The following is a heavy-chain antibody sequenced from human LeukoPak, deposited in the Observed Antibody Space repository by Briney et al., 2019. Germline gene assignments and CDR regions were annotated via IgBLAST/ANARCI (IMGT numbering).Heavy chain of an antibody. V-gene: IGHV4-34*01. CDR2: INHSGST. Sequence: SETLSLTCAVYGGSFSGYYWSWIRQSPGKGLEWIGEINHSGSTNYNPSLKSRVTISVDTSKNQFSLKLSSVTAADTAVYYCARSTVTHPNFDYWGQGTLVTVSS. J-gene: IGHJ4*02. CDR3: ARSTVTHPNFDY. CDR1: GGSFSGYY. D-gene: IGHD4-17*01.